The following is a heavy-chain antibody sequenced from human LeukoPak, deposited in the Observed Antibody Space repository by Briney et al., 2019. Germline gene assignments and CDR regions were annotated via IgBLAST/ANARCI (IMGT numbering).Heavy chain of an antibody. V-gene: IGHV4-39*07. Sequence: PSETLSLTCAVYGGSLSGYYWGWIRQPPGKGLEWIGSIYYSGSTYYNPSLKSRVTISVDTSKNQFSLKLSSVTAADTAVYYCARISSGYDYWFDPWGQGTLVTVSS. J-gene: IGHJ5*02. CDR2: IYYSGST. CDR3: ARISSGYDYWFDP. CDR1: GGSLSGYY. D-gene: IGHD5-12*01.